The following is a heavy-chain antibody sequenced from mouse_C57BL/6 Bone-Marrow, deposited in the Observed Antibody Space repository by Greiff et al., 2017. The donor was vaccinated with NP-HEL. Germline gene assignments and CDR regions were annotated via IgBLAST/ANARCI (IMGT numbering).Heavy chain of an antibody. V-gene: IGHV1-22*01. CDR1: GYTFTDYN. CDR3: ARRVTGTEDY. D-gene: IGHD4-1*01. CDR2: INPNNGGT. J-gene: IGHJ2*01. Sequence: EVMLVESGPELVKPGASVKMSCKASGYTFTDYNMHWLKQSHGKSLEWIGYINPNNGGTSYNQKFKGKATLTVNKSSSTAYMELRSLTSEDSAVYYCARRVTGTEDYWGQGTTLTVSS.